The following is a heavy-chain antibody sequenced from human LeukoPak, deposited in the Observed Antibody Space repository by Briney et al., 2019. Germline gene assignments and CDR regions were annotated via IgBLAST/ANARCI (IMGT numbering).Heavy chain of an antibody. D-gene: IGHD1-7*01. V-gene: IGHV4-34*01. CDR2: INHRGST. Sequence: PSETLSLTCAVYGGSFSGYHWSWIRQPPGKGLEWVGEINHRGSTNYNPSLKSRVTISVDTSKNQFSLKLSSVTAADTAVYYCARGNYEYFDYWGQGTLVTVSS. CDR3: ARGNYEYFDY. CDR1: GGSFSGYH. J-gene: IGHJ4*02.